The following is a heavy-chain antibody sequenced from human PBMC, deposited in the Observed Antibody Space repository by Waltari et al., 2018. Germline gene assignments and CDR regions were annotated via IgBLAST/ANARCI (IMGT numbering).Heavy chain of an antibody. J-gene: IGHJ4*02. D-gene: IGHD4-17*01. Sequence: EVQLVESGGGLVQPGGSLRLSCAASGFTFSDYDMDGVRQAPEKGLEWVGRTRNKARSYTTEYAASVKGRFTISRDDSKNSLYLHMNSLKMEDTAVYYCARDLDGDSNFDYWGQGTLVTVSS. CDR3: ARDLDGDSNFDY. CDR1: GFTFSDYD. CDR2: TRNKARSYTT. V-gene: IGHV3-72*01.